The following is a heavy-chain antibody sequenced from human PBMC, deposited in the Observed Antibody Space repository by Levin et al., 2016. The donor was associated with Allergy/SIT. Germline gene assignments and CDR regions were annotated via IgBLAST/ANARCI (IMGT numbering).Heavy chain of an antibody. V-gene: IGHV3-7*03. J-gene: IGHJ3*02. CDR2: IKQDGSEK. D-gene: IGHD6-6*01. CDR3: ARVYSSSSGRAFDI. Sequence: GESLKISCAASGFSFSNYWMSWVRQAPGKGLEWAANIKQDGSEKDYVDSVKGRFTISRDNAKNSLYLQMNSLRVEDTAVYHCARVYSSSSGRAFDIWGQGTMVTVSS. CDR1: GFSFSNYW.